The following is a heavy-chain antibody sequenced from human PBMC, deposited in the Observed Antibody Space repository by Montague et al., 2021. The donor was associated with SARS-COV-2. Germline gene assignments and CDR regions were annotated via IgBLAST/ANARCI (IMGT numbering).Heavy chain of an antibody. CDR2: VTGSGGAT. J-gene: IGHJ6*02. V-gene: IGHV3-23*01. Sequence: CLRLSCAASGFTFSTYAMSWVRQAPGKGLEWVSSVTGSGGATYYADSVKGRFTISRDNSKNTVFLHMNSLRAEDTAVYYCARHVGMERVTYGMDVWGQGTTVTVSS. D-gene: IGHD3-3*01. CDR3: ARHVGMERVTYGMDV. CDR1: GFTFSTYA.